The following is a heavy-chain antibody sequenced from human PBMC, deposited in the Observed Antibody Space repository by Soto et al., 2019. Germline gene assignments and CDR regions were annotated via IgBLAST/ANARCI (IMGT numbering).Heavy chain of an antibody. CDR3: AREKSPQATVTDHDAFDI. D-gene: IGHD4-17*01. V-gene: IGHV1-69*13. J-gene: IGHJ3*02. CDR2: IIPIFGTA. Sequence: SVKVSCKASGGTFSSYAISWVRQAPGQGLEWMGGIIPIFGTANYAQKFQGRVTITADESTSTAYMELSSLRSEDTAVYYCAREKSPQATVTDHDAFDIWGQGTMVTVSS. CDR1: GGTFSSYA.